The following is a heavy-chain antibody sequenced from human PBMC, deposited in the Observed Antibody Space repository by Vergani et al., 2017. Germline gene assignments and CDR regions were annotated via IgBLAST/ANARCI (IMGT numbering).Heavy chain of an antibody. D-gene: IGHD3-22*01. J-gene: IGHJ1*01. V-gene: IGHV3-23*01. CDR1: GFTFSSYA. Sequence: EVQLLESGGGLVQPGGSLRLSCAASGFTFSSYAMSWVRQAPGKGLEWVSAISGSGGSTYYADSVKGRFTISRDNSKNTLYLQMNSLRAEDTAVYYCAKSCYYDSSGYLHTEYFQHWGQGTLVTVSS. CDR2: ISGSGGST. CDR3: AKSCYYDSSGYLHTEYFQH.